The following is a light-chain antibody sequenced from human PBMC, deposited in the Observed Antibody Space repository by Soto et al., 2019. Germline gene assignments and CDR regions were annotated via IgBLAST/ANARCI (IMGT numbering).Light chain of an antibody. J-gene: IGKJ3*01. CDR1: QGISSW. Sequence: DLQMTQSPSSVSASVGDRVTITCRASQGISSWLVWYQQKPGKAPKVLIYAASSLQSGVPSRFSGSGSGTEFTLTISSLQSEDIATYYCQQAATLPFTFGPGTKVDLK. V-gene: IGKV1-12*01. CDR2: AAS. CDR3: QQAATLPFT.